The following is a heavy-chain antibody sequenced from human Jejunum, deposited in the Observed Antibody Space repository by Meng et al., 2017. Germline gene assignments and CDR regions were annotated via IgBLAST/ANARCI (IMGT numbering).Heavy chain of an antibody. CDR3: VYGPDY. CDR2: VSFDGTET. CDR1: GFNFHGYA. Sequence: QGQLVESGGGVVQPGRSLRLSCAASGFNFHGYAMHWVRQAPGKGLEWVAGVSFDGTETFYADSVKGRFTISRDNSKNTLFLQMNGLRPDDTAVYYCVYGPDYWGQGTLVTVSS. D-gene: IGHD2/OR15-2a*01. V-gene: IGHV3-30*01. J-gene: IGHJ4*02.